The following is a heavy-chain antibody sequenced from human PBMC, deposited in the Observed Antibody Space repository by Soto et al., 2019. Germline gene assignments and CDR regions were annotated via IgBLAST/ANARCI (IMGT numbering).Heavy chain of an antibody. CDR1: GGSISSYY. J-gene: IGHJ4*02. Sequence: PSETLSLTCTVSGGSISSYYWSWIRQPAGKGLEWIGYIYYSGETYHSPSLKSRVTISADTSKNQFSLKLSSVTAADTAVYYCARGGLYDSSGYPGYYFDYWGQGNLVTVSS. D-gene: IGHD3-22*01. V-gene: IGHV4-59*06. CDR3: ARGGLYDSSGYPGYYFDY. CDR2: IYYSGET.